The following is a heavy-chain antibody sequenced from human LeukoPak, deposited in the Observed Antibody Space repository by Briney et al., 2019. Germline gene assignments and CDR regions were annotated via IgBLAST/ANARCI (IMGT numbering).Heavy chain of an antibody. CDR2: IYSGGST. CDR3: AREDYYYDSSGYYH. D-gene: IGHD3-22*01. J-gene: IGHJ5*02. Sequence: GGSLRLSCAASGFTVSSNYMSWVRQAPGKGLEWVSVIYSGGSTYYADSVKGRFTISRDNSKNTLYLQMNSLRAEDTAVYYCAREDYYYDSSGYYHWGQGTLVTVSS. CDR1: GFTVSSNY. V-gene: IGHV3-53*01.